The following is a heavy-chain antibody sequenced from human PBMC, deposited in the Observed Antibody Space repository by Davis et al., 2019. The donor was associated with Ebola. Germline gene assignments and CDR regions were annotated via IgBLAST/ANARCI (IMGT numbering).Heavy chain of an antibody. V-gene: IGHV3-23*01. J-gene: IGHJ5*02. CDR1: GFIFSSYA. D-gene: IGHD4-17*01. CDR2: ISVRSIT. CDR3: AKVHPPTTVTTGWFDP. Sequence: GESLKISCAASGFIFSSYAMSWVRRAPGKGLEWVSSISVRSITYHADSVKGRFTISRDNSKNTLYLQMNSLRVEDTAVYYCAKVHPPTTVTTGWFDPWGQGTLVTVSS.